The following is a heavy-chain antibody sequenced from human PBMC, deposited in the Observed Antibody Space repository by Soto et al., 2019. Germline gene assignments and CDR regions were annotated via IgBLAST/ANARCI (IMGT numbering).Heavy chain of an antibody. CDR2: IIPIFGTA. J-gene: IGHJ5*02. CDR3: ARDRYYYGSGSYYKPNWFDP. Sequence: QVQLVQSGAEVKKPGSSVKVSCKASGGTFSSYAISWVRQAPGQGLEWMGGIIPIFGTANYAQKFQGRVTITADESTSTAYMELSSLRSEDTAVYYCARDRYYYGSGSYYKPNWFDPWGQGTLVTVSS. D-gene: IGHD3-10*01. CDR1: GGTFSSYA. V-gene: IGHV1-69*01.